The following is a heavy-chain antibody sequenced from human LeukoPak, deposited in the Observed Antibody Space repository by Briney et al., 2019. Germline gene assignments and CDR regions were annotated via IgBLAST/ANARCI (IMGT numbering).Heavy chain of an antibody. D-gene: IGHD2-8*01. Sequence: EAAVKGCCKASGYTFTGYYMRWVRQAPGQGLEWMGWIGAYHGNTNSAQKLHGRVTMTTDTSTSTVYMELSSLRSEDTAVYYCARGHTEDTKAPPFDPWGQGTLVTVSS. J-gene: IGHJ5*02. CDR2: IGAYHGNT. CDR3: ARGHTEDTKAPPFDP. CDR1: GYTFTGYY. V-gene: IGHV1-18*04.